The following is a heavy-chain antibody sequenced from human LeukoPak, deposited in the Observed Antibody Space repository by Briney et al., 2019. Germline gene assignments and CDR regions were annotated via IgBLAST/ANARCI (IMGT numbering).Heavy chain of an antibody. Sequence: PGGSLRLSCVTSGFTFSNYGMHWVRQAPRKGREWEAFIRYDGSNKDYVDCVKRRLPIYRDNSKNTLYLQIHRLRAEEKCVYYCAKDLNPPGGDYVFNAFDIWGERTMVTVSS. J-gene: IGHJ3*02. V-gene: IGHV3-30*02. D-gene: IGHD4-17*01. CDR1: GFTFSNYG. CDR3: AKDLNPPGGDYVFNAFDI. CDR2: IRYDGSNK.